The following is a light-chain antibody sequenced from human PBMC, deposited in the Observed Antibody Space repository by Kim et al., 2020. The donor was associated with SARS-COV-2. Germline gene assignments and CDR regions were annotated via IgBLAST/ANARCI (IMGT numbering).Light chain of an antibody. CDR1: QGISNS. Sequence: SASVGDRVNITCRANQGISNSLAWFQQKPGKAPKVLIYAASTLQSGVPSRFRGSGSGTDFTLTIASLQPEDVATYYCQKYNAAPWTFGQGTKVDIK. CDR3: QKYNAAPWT. J-gene: IGKJ1*01. V-gene: IGKV1-27*01. CDR2: AAS.